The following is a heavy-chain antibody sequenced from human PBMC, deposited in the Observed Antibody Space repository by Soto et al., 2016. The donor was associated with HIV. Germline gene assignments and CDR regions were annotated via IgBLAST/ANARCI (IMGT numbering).Heavy chain of an antibody. CDR1: GGSIYNIHYY. V-gene: IGHV4-39*01. D-gene: IGHD6-13*01. CDR3: ARHTAAAGGRYFQP. J-gene: IGHJ1*01. CDR2: IYYSGNT. Sequence: QLQLQESGPGLVKPSETVSLTCTVSGGSIYNIHYYWGWIRQPPGKGLEWIGSIYYSGNTYYNPSLKSRVTISVDTSNNKFSLKLSSVTASDTAIYYCARHTAAAGGRYFQPLGPGHPGPPSPQ.